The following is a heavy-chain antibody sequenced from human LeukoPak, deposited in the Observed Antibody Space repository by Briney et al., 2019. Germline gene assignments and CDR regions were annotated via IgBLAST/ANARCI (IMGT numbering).Heavy chain of an antibody. D-gene: IGHD6-25*01. CDR3: AREGGDPRWLDP. CDR2: INTSGST. Sequence: SETLSLTCTVSGGSISSYYWTLIRQSAGKGLEWIGRINTSGSTNYNPSLRSRVTMSVNTSKNQFSLNLTSVTAADTAVYSCAREGGDPRWLDPWGQGTLVTVSS. J-gene: IGHJ5*02. V-gene: IGHV4-4*07. CDR1: GGSISSYY.